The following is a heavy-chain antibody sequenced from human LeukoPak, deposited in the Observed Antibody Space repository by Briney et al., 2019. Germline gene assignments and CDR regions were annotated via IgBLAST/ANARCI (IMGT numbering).Heavy chain of an antibody. V-gene: IGHV4-59*03. Sequence: ASETLSLTCTVSGGSISGYYWSWIWQPPGKGLEWIGYIYYSGSTNYNPSLKSRVTISVDTSKNQFSLKLSSVTAADTAVYYCAGGKYRDFDYWGQGTLVTVSS. CDR2: IYYSGST. D-gene: IGHD3-16*01. CDR1: GGSISGYY. CDR3: AGGKYRDFDY. J-gene: IGHJ4*02.